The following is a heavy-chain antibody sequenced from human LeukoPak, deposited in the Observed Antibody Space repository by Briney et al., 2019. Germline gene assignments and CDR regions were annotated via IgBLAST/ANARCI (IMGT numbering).Heavy chain of an antibody. CDR2: IRSKANSYAT. Sequence: GGSLKLSCAASGFTFSGSAMHWVRQASGKGLEWVGRIRSKANSYATAYAASVKGRFTISRDDSKNTAYLQMNSLKTEDTAVYYCTATGAAAGDVDYWGQGTLVTVS. CDR1: GFTFSGSA. CDR3: TATGAAAGDVDY. D-gene: IGHD6-13*01. J-gene: IGHJ4*02. V-gene: IGHV3-73*01.